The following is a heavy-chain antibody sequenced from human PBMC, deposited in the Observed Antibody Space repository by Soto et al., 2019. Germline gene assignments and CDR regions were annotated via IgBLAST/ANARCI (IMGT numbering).Heavy chain of an antibody. CDR1: GGSFSGYY. J-gene: IGHJ5*02. V-gene: IGHV4-34*01. CDR2: INHSGST. Sequence: SETLSLTCAVYGGSFSGYYWSWIRQPPGKGLEWIGEINHSGSTNYNPSPKSRVTISVDTSKNQFSLKLSSVTAADTAVYYCARGALVRDSSSSQNNWFDPWGQGTLVTVSS. CDR3: ARGALVRDSSSSQNNWFDP. D-gene: IGHD6-6*01.